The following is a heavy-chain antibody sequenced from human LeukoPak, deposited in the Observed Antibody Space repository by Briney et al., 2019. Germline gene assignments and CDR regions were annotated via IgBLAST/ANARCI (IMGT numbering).Heavy chain of an antibody. CDR2: ISSSSSYI. D-gene: IGHD3-10*01. CDR3: ARGPMVPPRDDY. V-gene: IGHV3-21*01. CDR1: GFTFSSYS. Sequence: GGSLRLSCAASGFTFSSYSMTWVRQAPGKGLEWVSSISSSSSYIYYADSVKGRFTISRDNAKNSLYLQMNSLRAEDTAVYYCARGPMVPPRDDYWGQGTLVTVSS. J-gene: IGHJ4*02.